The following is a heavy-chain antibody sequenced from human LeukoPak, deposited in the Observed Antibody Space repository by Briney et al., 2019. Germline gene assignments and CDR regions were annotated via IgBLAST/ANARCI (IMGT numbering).Heavy chain of an antibody. J-gene: IGHJ4*02. CDR1: GGSISSSSYY. D-gene: IGHD3-3*01. CDR2: IYYSGST. Sequence: PSETLSLTCTVSGGSISSSSYYWGWIRQPPGKGLEWIGSIYYSGSTYYNPSLKSRVTISVDTSKNQFSLKLSSVTAADTAVYYCARHEKLSGHLLRPPVDYWGQGTLVTVSS. V-gene: IGHV4-39*01. CDR3: ARHEKLSGHLLRPPVDY.